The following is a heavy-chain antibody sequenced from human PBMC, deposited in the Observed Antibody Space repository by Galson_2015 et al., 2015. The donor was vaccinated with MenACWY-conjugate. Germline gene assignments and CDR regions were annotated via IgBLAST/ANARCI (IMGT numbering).Heavy chain of an antibody. CDR3: ARLTGGRYDL. J-gene: IGHJ4*02. V-gene: IGHV1-8*01. CDR1: GYTFTFHD. Sequence: SVKVSCKASGYTFTFHDMSWVRQVAGQGLECLGWMNAKSGNTGYAQKFQGRVTMTRNTSITTAYLELSSLNSEDTAVYFCARLTGGRYDLWGQGTLVTVSP. CDR2: MNAKSGNT. D-gene: IGHD7-27*01.